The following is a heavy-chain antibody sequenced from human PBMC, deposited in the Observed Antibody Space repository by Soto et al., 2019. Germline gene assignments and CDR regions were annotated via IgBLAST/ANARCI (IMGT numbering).Heavy chain of an antibody. V-gene: IGHV3-33*01. J-gene: IGHJ6*02. D-gene: IGHD4-17*01. CDR1: GFTFSSYG. CDR3: ARDPTRYYGMDV. Sequence: PGGSLRLSCAASGFTFSSYGMHWVRQAPGKGLEWVAVIWYDGSNKYYADSVKGRFTISRDNSKNTLYLQMNSLRAEDTAVYYCARDPTRYYGMDVWVQGTTGTVSS. CDR2: IWYDGSNK.